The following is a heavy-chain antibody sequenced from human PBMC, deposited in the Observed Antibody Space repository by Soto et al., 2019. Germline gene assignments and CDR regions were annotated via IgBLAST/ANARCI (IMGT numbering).Heavy chain of an antibody. V-gene: IGHV1-2*04. CDR1: GYTFTGYY. J-gene: IGHJ6*02. D-gene: IGHD6-13*01. CDR2: INPNSGGT. Sequence: ASVKVSCKASGYTFTGYYMHWVRQAPGQGLEWMGWINPNSGGTNYAQKFQGWVTMTRDTSISTAYMELSRLRSDDTAVYYCARSIAAAGPKAYYYYGMDVWGQGTTVTVSS. CDR3: ARSIAAAGPKAYYYYGMDV.